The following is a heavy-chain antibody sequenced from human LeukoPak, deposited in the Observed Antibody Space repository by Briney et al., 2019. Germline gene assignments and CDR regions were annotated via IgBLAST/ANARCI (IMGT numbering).Heavy chain of an antibody. CDR1: GFTFDNYG. D-gene: IGHD2-21*02. CDR3: ARLAYCGGDCLPLYYYYYYMDV. V-gene: IGHV3-20*04. CDR2: VAWSGRNP. J-gene: IGHJ6*03. Sequence: LSGGSLSLSCAASGFTFDNYGMSWVRQAPGKGLEWVSGVAWSGRNPGYADSVKGRFTISRANAKNSLYLQMTPLRAEDTALYYCARLAYCGGDCLPLYYYYYYMDVWGKGTTVTVSS.